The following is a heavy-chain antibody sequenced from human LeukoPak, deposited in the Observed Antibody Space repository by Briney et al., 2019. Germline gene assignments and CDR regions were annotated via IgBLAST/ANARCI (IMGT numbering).Heavy chain of an antibody. CDR3: AKPDHGFERTLAAGMDV. CDR1: GFPFSSFA. V-gene: IGHV3-23*01. CDR2: ISGSGGST. J-gene: IGHJ6*02. D-gene: IGHD5-12*01. Sequence: PGGSLRLSCAASGFPFSSFAMNWVRQAPGKGLQWVSSISGSGGSTYYADSVKGRFIISRDNSKNALSLQMHSLRAEDTAVYYCAKPDHGFERTLAAGMDVWGQGTTVTVS.